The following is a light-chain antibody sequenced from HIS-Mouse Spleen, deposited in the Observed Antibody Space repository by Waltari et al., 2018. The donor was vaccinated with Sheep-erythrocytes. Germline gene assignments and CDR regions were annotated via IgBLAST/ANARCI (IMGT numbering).Light chain of an antibody. CDR3: CSYAGSFWV. CDR1: RTYVGSYNR. Sequence: HSALTQPASVSGSPGQVITISCTGTRTYVGSYNRFSWYQQHPGKAPKLMIYEGSKRPSGVSNRFSGSKSGNTASLTISGLQAEDEADYYCCSYAGSFWVFGGGTKLTVL. J-gene: IGLJ3*02. CDR2: EGS. V-gene: IGLV2-23*01.